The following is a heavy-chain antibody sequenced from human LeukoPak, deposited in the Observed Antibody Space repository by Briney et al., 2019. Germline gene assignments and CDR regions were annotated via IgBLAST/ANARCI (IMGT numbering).Heavy chain of an antibody. CDR3: ARSPEIWGVVIASYFDY. CDR1: GFTFSSYW. J-gene: IGHJ4*02. V-gene: IGHV3-74*01. CDR2: INTDGSST. Sequence: QPGGSLRLSCAASGFTFSSYWMHWVRQAPGKGLVWVSRINTDGSSTYADSVKGRFTISRDNAKNTVFLQMNSLRADDTAVYYCARSPEIWGVVIASYFDYWGQGTLVTVSS. D-gene: IGHD2-21*01.